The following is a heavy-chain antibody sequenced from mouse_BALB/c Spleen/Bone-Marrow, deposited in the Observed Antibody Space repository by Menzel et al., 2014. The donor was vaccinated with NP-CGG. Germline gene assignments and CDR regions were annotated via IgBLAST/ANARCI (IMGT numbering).Heavy chain of an antibody. CDR2: INPSNGRT. CDR3: TSPQLGRDY. D-gene: IGHD4-1*02. Sequence: QVQLQQSGAELVKPGASVKLSCKASGYTFTSYWMHWVKQRPGQGLEWIGEINPSNGRTNYNEKFKSKATLTVDSSSSTAYMQLSSLTSEDSAVYYCTSPQLGRDYWGQGTTLTVSS. V-gene: IGHV1S81*02. CDR1: GYTFTSYW. J-gene: IGHJ2*01.